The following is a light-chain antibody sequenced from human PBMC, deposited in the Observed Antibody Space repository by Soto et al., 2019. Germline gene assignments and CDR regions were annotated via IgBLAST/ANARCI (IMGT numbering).Light chain of an antibody. Sequence: DIQLTQSPSTLSASVGDRVTITCRASQSVGTDLAWYQQKRGRAPNLLISDASTLERGVPSRFSGSGSGTEFALTFSRLQPDDFSPYVGRQFSTPPITFGQGTTVDIK. CDR3: RQFSTPPIT. CDR1: QSVGTD. J-gene: IGKJ2*01. CDR2: DAS. V-gene: IGKV1-5*01.